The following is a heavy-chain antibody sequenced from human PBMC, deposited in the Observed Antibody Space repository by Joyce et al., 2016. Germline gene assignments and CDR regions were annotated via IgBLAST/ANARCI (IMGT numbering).Heavy chain of an antibody. CDR1: GFTFTRYW. D-gene: IGHD3-16*01. Sequence: EVQLVESGGGWVQPGESLTLSCAASGFTFTRYWMTWVRQAPGKVLEWVGNINEDGGAQNSVDSVEGRFTISRDNARNSVYLHISSLRGDDTAVYYCAREIWGPREWGQGTLVTVSS. J-gene: IGHJ4*02. CDR3: AREIWGPRE. V-gene: IGHV3-7*01. CDR2: INEDGGAQ.